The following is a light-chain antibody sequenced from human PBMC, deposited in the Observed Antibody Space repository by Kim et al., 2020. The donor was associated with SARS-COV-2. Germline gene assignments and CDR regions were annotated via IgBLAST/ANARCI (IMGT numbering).Light chain of an antibody. CDR1: SLRDYY. J-gene: IGLJ2*01. CDR2: GKN. CDR3: NSRDSSGNHVV. V-gene: IGLV3-19*01. Sequence: ALGQTVRITSQGTSLRDYYASWYHQKPGQAPVLVIYGKNNRPSGIPDRFSGSSSGNTASLTITGAQAEDEADYYCNSRDSSGNHVVFGGGTQLTVL.